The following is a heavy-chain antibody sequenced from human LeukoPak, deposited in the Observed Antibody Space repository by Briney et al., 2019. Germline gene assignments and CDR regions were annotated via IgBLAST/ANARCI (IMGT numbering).Heavy chain of an antibody. D-gene: IGHD4-23*01. CDR1: GFTFSTYW. J-gene: IGHJ4*02. Sequence: GGSLRLSCAASGFTFSTYWMHWVRQAPGKGLEWVSYISSSGSTIYYADSVKGRFTISRDNAKNSLYLQMNSLRAEDTAVYYCARDYGGSSPFDYWGQGTLVTVSS. CDR2: ISSSGSTI. CDR3: ARDYGGSSPFDY. V-gene: IGHV3-48*03.